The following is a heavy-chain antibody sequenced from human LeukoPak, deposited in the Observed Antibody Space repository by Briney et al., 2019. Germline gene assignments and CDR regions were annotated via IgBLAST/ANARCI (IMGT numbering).Heavy chain of an antibody. V-gene: IGHV3-7*01. J-gene: IGHJ4*02. Sequence: SGGSLRLSCAASGFTFTNSWMAWVRQTPGKGLGWVANIKQDGSTKHYADSLKGRFTISRDNPKNSLYLQMNSLRADDTAAYYCARDTDGSLDYWGQGILVTVAS. D-gene: IGHD1-26*01. CDR2: IKQDGSTK. CDR3: ARDTDGSLDY. CDR1: GFTFTNSW.